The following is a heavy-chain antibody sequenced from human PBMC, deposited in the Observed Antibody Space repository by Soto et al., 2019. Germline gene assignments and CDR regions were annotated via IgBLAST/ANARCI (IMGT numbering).Heavy chain of an antibody. CDR3: ERDRFGRDGYSYNWFDP. J-gene: IGHJ5*02. CDR1: GGSISSGGYY. CDR2: IYYSGST. D-gene: IGHD2-21*01. V-gene: IGHV4-31*03. Sequence: QVQLQESGPGLVKPSQTLSLTCTVSGGSISSGGYYWSWIRQHPGKGLEWIGYIYYSGSTYYNPSLQSRVTISVDTSKNQFSLKLSSVTAADTAVYYCERDRFGRDGYSYNWFDPWGQGTLVTVSS.